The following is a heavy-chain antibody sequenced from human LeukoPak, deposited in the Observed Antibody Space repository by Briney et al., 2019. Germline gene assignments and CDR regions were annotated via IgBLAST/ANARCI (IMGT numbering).Heavy chain of an antibody. CDR3: ARAKGVGAISPPGY. V-gene: IGHV4-61*01. CDR2: IYYSGST. D-gene: IGHD1-26*01. Sequence: SETLSLTCTVSGYSISNGYYWGWIRQPPGKGLEWTGYIYYSGSTNYNPSLKSRVTISVDTSKNQFSLKLSSVTAADTAVYYCARAKGVGAISPPGYWGQGTLVTVSS. J-gene: IGHJ4*02. CDR1: GYSISNGYY.